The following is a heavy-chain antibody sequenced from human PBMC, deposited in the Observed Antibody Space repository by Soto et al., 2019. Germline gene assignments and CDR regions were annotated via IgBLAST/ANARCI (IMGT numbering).Heavy chain of an antibody. CDR1: GYTFTSYY. V-gene: IGHV1-46*03. Sequence: ASVKVSCKASGYTFTSYYMHWVRQAPGQGLEWMGIINPSGGSTSYAQKFQGRVTMTRDTSTSTVYMELSSLRSEDTAVYYCARVGSDSGSWYHDYYYYYMDVWGKGTTVTVSS. CDR3: ARVGSDSGSWYHDYYYYYMDV. CDR2: INPSGGST. J-gene: IGHJ6*03. D-gene: IGHD6-13*01.